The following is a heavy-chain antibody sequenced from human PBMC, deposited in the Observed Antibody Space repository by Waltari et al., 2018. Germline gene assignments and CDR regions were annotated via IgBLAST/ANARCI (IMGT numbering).Heavy chain of an antibody. CDR3: ARSTGPNFWSGYLDY. Sequence: QLQLQEPGSGLVKPSQTLSLTCAVSGGSISSGGYSWSWIRQPPGKGLEWIGYIYHSGSTYYNPSLKSRVTISVDRSKNQFSLKLSSVTAADTAVYYCARSTGPNFWSGYLDYWGQGTLVTVSS. CDR1: GGSISSGGYS. D-gene: IGHD3-3*01. J-gene: IGHJ4*02. V-gene: IGHV4-30-2*01. CDR2: IYHSGST.